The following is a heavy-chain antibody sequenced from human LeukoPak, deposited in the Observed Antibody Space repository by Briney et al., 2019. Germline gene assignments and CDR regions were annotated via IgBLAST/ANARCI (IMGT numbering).Heavy chain of an antibody. V-gene: IGHV3-11*03. CDR2: ISNVGTYT. J-gene: IGHJ6*02. CDR1: GFTFSDHY. D-gene: IGHD3-10*01. Sequence: GGSLRLSCAASGFTFSDHYMTWIRQAPGKGLEWITHISNVGTYTNYADSVKGRFTISRDNAKNSLYLQITSLRAEGTAVYYCARPMVPGVVEYFGLDVWGPGTTVIVSS. CDR3: ARPMVPGVVEYFGLDV.